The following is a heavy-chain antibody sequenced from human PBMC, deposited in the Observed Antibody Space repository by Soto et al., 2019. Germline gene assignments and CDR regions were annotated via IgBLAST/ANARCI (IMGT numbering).Heavy chain of an antibody. Sequence: SETLSLTCTVSGGSISSGGYYWSWIRQHPGKGLEWIGYIYYSGSTYYNPSLKSRVTISVDTSKNQFSLKLSSVTAADTAVYYCARHSGYDSGGFYYYYYYMDVWGKGTTVTVSS. J-gene: IGHJ6*03. CDR3: ARHSGYDSGGFYYYYYYMDV. D-gene: IGHD5-12*01. CDR2: IYYSGST. CDR1: GGSISSGGYY. V-gene: IGHV4-31*03.